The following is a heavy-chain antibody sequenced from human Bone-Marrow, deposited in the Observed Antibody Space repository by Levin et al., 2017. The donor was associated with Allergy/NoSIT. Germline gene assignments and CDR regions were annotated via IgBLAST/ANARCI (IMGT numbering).Heavy chain of an antibody. Sequence: GASVKVSCKASGYIFTTYGISWVRQAPGQGLEWMGWISPYNHNTNYAQKFQGRVIMTTDTSTTTAYMELRSLRSDDTAVYYCARWARITIFDMVIGVDNNWFDPWGQGTLVTVSS. CDR2: ISPYNHNT. CDR3: ARWARITIFDMVIGVDNNWFDP. CDR1: GYIFTTYG. J-gene: IGHJ5*02. D-gene: IGHD3-3*01. V-gene: IGHV1-18*01.